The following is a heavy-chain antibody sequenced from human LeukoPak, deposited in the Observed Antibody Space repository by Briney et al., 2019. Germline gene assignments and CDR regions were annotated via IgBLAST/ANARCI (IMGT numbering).Heavy chain of an antibody. V-gene: IGHV3-48*02. D-gene: IGHD2-8*01. CDR3: SSSMRQTDY. Sequence: PGGSLRLSCAASGFTFSTNSMNWVRQAPGKGLEWVSFINGIGSTIFYAYSVKGRFSISRDNAKNSVYLQMNSLRDEDTAVYYCSSSMRQTDYWGQGTLVTVSS. CDR1: GFTFSTNS. J-gene: IGHJ4*02. CDR2: INGIGSTI.